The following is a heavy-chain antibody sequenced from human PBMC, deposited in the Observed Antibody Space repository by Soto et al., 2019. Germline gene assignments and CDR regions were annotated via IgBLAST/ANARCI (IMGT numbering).Heavy chain of an antibody. CDR2: IYYSGST. CDR1: GGSISSYY. D-gene: IGHD1-26*01. Sequence: SETLSLSCTVSGGSISSYYWSWIRQPPGKGLEWIGYIYYSGSTNYNPSLKSRATISVDTSKNQFSLKLSSVTAAATAVYYFARRYGGNFDYRGEGTRVTLAS. CDR3: ARRYGGNFDY. V-gene: IGHV4-59*01. J-gene: IGHJ4*02.